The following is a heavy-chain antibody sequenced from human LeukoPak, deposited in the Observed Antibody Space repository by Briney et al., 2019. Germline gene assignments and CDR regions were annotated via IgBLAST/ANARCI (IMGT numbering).Heavy chain of an antibody. Sequence: GGSLRLSCAASGFIFSRYNMNWVRQAPGKGLEWVSSISSSSSYIYYADSVKGRFTISRDNAKNSLYLQMNSLRAEDTAVYYCARDSTEGPMQLGSYYYYYGMDVWGQGTTVTVSS. CDR2: ISSSSSYI. V-gene: IGHV3-21*01. D-gene: IGHD6-13*01. CDR1: GFIFSRYN. J-gene: IGHJ6*02. CDR3: ARDSTEGPMQLGSYYYYYGMDV.